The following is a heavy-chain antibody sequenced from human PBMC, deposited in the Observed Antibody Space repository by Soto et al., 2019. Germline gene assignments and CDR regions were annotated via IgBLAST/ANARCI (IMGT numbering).Heavy chain of an antibody. Sequence: SETLSLTSTVSGGSISSGDYYWSWIRQPPGKGLEWIGYIYYSGSTYYNPSLKSRVTISVDTSKNQFSLKLSSVTAADTAVYYCARTPYYYDSSCYYSFVYFDYWGQGTLVIVSS. D-gene: IGHD3-22*01. CDR2: IYYSGST. CDR3: ARTPYYYDSSCYYSFVYFDY. V-gene: IGHV4-30-4*01. CDR1: GGSISSGDYY. J-gene: IGHJ4*02.